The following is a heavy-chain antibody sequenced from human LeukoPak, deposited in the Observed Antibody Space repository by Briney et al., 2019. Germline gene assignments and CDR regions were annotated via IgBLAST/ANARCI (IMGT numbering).Heavy chain of an antibody. J-gene: IGHJ5*02. CDR2: IYTSGST. D-gene: IGHD2-2*02. V-gene: IGHV4-4*09. CDR3: ARSNGYCSSTSCYISWFDP. CDR1: GGSISSYY. Sequence: SETLSLTCTGSGGSISSYYWSWIRQPPGKRLEWIGYIYTSGSTNYNPSLKSRVTISVDTSKNQFSLKLSPVTAADTAVYYCARSNGYCSSTSCYISWFDPWGQGTLVTVSS.